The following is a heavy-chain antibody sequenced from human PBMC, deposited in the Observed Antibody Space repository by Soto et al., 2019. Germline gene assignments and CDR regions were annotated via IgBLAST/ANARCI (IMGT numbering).Heavy chain of an antibody. J-gene: IGHJ6*04. CDR3: ARQMRGPTISIYSLGMDG. CDR2: INYSVST. D-gene: IGHD1-1*01. CDR1: CGSIISSY. V-gene: IGHV4-59*01. Sequence: SETLSLTCAVSCGSIISSYWSWIRQPPRKGLEWIGYINYSVSTNYNPSLKSLVTISVDTSKIQLSLKMSSATAAGKAVHYCARQMRGPTISIYSLGMDGEGKGSTVTVSS.